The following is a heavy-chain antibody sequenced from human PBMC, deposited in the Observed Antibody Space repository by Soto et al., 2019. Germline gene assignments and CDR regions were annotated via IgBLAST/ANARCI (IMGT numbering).Heavy chain of an antibody. Sequence: GGSLRLSCAASGFTFSSYAMSWVRQAPGKGLEWVSAISGSGGSTYYADSVKGRFTISRDNSKNTLYLQMNSLRAEDTAVYYCAKALKTYDILTGQSYYYSMDVWGQGTTVTVSS. CDR2: ISGSGGST. J-gene: IGHJ6*02. CDR1: GFTFSSYA. D-gene: IGHD3-9*01. V-gene: IGHV3-23*01. CDR3: AKALKTYDILTGQSYYYSMDV.